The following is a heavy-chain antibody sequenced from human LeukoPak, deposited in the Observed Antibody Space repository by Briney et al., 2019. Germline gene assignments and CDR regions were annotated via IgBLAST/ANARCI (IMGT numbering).Heavy chain of an antibody. CDR3: AIQSPDYYDSSGYYLSY. Sequence: SETLSLTCAVYGGSFSGYYWSWIRQPPGKGLEWIGEINHSGSTNYNPSLKSRVTISVDTSKNQFSLKLSSVTAADTAVYYCAIQSPDYYDSSGYYLSYWGQGTLVTVSS. V-gene: IGHV4-34*01. J-gene: IGHJ4*02. CDR2: INHSGST. CDR1: GGSFSGYY. D-gene: IGHD3-22*01.